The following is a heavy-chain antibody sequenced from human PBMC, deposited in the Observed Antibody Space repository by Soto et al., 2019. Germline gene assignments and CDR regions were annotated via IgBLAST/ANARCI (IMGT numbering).Heavy chain of an antibody. Sequence: QLQLQESGSGLVKPSQTLSLTCAVSGGSISSGGYSWSWIRQPPGKGLEWIGYIYHSGSTYYNPSLKSRVTISVDRSKNQFSLKLSSVTAADTAVYYCARARSQGGTLEWLLPPGYAFDIWGQGTMVTVSS. CDR1: GGSISSGGYS. CDR2: IYHSGST. V-gene: IGHV4-30-2*01. CDR3: ARARSQGGTLEWLLPPGYAFDI. J-gene: IGHJ3*02. D-gene: IGHD3-3*01.